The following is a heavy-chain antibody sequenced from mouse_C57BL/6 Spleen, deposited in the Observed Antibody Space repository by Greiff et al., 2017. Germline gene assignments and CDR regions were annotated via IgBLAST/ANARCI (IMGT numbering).Heavy chain of an antibody. CDR1: GYTFTTYP. J-gene: IGHJ3*01. Sequence: VQLQESGAELVKPGASVKMSCKASGYTFTTYPIEWMKQNHGKSLEWIGNFHPYNDDTKYNEKFKGKVTLTVEKSSSTVYLEISRLTSDDSAVYYCARGDCYGAWFAYWGQGTLVTVSA. D-gene: IGHD2-3*01. V-gene: IGHV1-47*01. CDR2: FHPYNDDT. CDR3: ARGDCYGAWFAY.